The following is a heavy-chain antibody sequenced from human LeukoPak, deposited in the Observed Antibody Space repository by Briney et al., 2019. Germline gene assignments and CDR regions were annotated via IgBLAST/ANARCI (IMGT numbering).Heavy chain of an antibody. CDR2: INPNSGGT. V-gene: IGHV1-2*02. CDR1: GYTFTGYY. D-gene: IGHD3-10*01. CDR3: ARGSYYYGSGSYRNWFDP. Sequence: GASVKASCKASGYTFTGYYMHWVRQAPGQGLEWMGWINPNSGGTNYAQKFQGRVTMTRDTSISTAYMELSRLRSDDTAVYYCARGSYYYGSGSYRNWFDPWGQGTLVTVSS. J-gene: IGHJ5*02.